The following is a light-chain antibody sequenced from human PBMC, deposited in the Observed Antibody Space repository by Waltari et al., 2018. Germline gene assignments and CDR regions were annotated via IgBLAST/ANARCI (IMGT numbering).Light chain of an antibody. V-gene: IGKV3-20*01. CDR1: QSVSSSY. CDR2: GAS. J-gene: IGKJ2*01. Sequence: EIVLTQYPGTLSLSPGERATLPCRASQSVSSSYLAWYQQNPGQAPRLLIYGASSRATGIPDRFSGSGSGTDFTLTISRLEPEDFAVYYCQQYGRSWNTFGQGTKLEIK. CDR3: QQYGRSWNT.